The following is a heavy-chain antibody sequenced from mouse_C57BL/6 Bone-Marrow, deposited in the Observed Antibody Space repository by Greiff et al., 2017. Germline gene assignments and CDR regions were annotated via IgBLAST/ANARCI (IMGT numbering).Heavy chain of an antibody. CDR1: GYTFTSYW. D-gene: IGHD2-5*01. J-gene: IGHJ1*03. V-gene: IGHV1-72*01. Sequence: QVQLQQPGAELVKPGASVKLSCKASGYTFTSYWMHWVKQRPGRGLEWIGRIDPNSGGTKYNEKFKSKATLTVDKPSSTAYMQLSSLTSEDSAVYYCARERDSNCPDWYFDVWGTGTTVTVSS. CDR2: IDPNSGGT. CDR3: ARERDSNCPDWYFDV.